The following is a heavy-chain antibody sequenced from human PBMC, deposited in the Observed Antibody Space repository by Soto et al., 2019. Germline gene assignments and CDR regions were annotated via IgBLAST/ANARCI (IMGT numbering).Heavy chain of an antibody. V-gene: IGHV3-33*01. CDR3: AREGRGSGYHDALDV. D-gene: IGHD1-26*01. CDR1: GFTFSSSV. Sequence: QVQLEESGGGVVQPGRSLRLSCAASGFTFSSSVMHWVRQAPGRGLEWVAAIGSDGSKKYYADSVTGRFAISRDNSRNTLYLQMSSLSAEDTAAYYGAREGRGSGYHDALDVWGQGTTVTVSS. CDR2: IGSDGSKK. J-gene: IGHJ6*02.